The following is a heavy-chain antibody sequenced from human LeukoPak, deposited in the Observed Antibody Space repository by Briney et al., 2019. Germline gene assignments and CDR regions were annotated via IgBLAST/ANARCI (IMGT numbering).Heavy chain of an antibody. V-gene: IGHV3-21*01. Sequence: GGSLRLSCAASGFTFSSYSMNWVRQAPGKGLEWVSSISSSSSYIYYADSVKGRFTISRDNAKNSLYLQMNSLRAEDTAVYYCARDDRDGYNEVPWGQGTMVTVSS. CDR1: GFTFSSYS. D-gene: IGHD5-24*01. J-gene: IGHJ3*01. CDR3: ARDDRDGYNEVP. CDR2: ISSSSSYI.